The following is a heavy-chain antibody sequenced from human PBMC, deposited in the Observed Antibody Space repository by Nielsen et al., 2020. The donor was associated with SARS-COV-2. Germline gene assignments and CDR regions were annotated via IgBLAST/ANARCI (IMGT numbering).Heavy chain of an antibody. J-gene: IGHJ4*02. CDR3: ARGGGAYSSSWYFDS. CDR2: MNPNSGNT. CDR1: GYTFTSYD. D-gene: IGHD6-13*01. Sequence: ASVKVSCKASGYTFTSYDINWVRQATGQGLEWMGWMNPNSGNTGYAQNLQGRVTMTTDTSTSTAYMEMRGLRSDDTAVYYCARGGGAYSSSWYFDSWGQGTLVTVYS. V-gene: IGHV1-8*01.